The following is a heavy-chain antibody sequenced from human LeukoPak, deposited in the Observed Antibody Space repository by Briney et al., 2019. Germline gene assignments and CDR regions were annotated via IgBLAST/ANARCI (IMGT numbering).Heavy chain of an antibody. Sequence: GGSLRLSCEASGFIFSNYWMAWVRQAPGKGLEWVANIKEDGSDKNYVESMKGRYTISRDNAQNSLYLQMNRLGVEDTALYYCASGGIYYGAAFDFWGQGSLVTVSS. J-gene: IGHJ4*02. CDR3: ASGGIYYGAAFDF. D-gene: IGHD1-26*01. V-gene: IGHV3-7*03. CDR2: IKEDGSDK. CDR1: GFIFSNYW.